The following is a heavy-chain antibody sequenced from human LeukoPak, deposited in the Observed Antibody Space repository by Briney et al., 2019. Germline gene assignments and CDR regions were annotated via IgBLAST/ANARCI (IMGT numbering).Heavy chain of an antibody. CDR3: TRGGDSGDYDFDY. CDR1: GFTFGDYP. V-gene: IGHV3-49*03. D-gene: IGHD4-17*01. J-gene: IGHJ4*02. CDR2: IRSNAYHGTI. Sequence: PGGSLRLSCSASGFTFGDYPMSWFRQAPGKGLEWVGFIRSNAYHGTIEYAASVKGRFVISRDDFTSIVYLQMSSMKIEDTAVYYCTRGGDSGDYDFDYWGQGTLVTVSS.